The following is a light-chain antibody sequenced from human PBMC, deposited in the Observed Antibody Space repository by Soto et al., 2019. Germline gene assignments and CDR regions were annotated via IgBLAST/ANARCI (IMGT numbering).Light chain of an antibody. Sequence: IQMSQCRSSLSASVGDRVTITCQAGQDIDKYLNWYQQKPGKAPKLLIDDTSNLETGVPSRFSGSGYGTPFNLTLRSLQPEDVAIYYCQQYYALPITFAQGTRLEIK. V-gene: IGKV1-33*01. J-gene: IGKJ5*01. CDR2: DTS. CDR3: QQYYALPIT. CDR1: QDIDKY.